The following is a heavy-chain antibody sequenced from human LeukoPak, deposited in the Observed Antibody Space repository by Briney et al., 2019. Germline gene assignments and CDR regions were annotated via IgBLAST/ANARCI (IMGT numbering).Heavy chain of an antibody. CDR3: ARSPLYYYDSGSYYRPRYYFDY. Sequence: GASVKVSCKASGYTFTGYYMHWVRQAPGQGLEWMGWINPNSGGTNYAQKFQGRVTMTRDTSISTAYMELSRLRSDDTAVYYCARSPLYYYDSGSYYRPRYYFDYWGQGTLVTVSS. D-gene: IGHD3-10*01. J-gene: IGHJ4*02. CDR1: GYTFTGYY. V-gene: IGHV1-2*02. CDR2: INPNSGGT.